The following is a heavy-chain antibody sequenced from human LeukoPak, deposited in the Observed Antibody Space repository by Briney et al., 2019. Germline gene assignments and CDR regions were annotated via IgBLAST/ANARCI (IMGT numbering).Heavy chain of an antibody. CDR2: ISGSGGST. D-gene: IGHD5-24*01. CDR3: AKKGLHPSSFDY. V-gene: IGHV3-23*01. Sequence: GGSLRLSCAASGFTFSSYAMSWVRQAPGKGLEWVSAISGSGGSTYYADSVKGRFTISRDNSKNTLYLQMNSLRAEDTAVYFCAKKGLHPSSFDYWGQGTLVTVSS. CDR1: GFTFSSYA. J-gene: IGHJ4*02.